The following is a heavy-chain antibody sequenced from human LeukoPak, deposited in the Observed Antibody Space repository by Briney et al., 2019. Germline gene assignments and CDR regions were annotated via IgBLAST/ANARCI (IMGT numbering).Heavy chain of an antibody. CDR2: ISAYNGNT. CDR1: GYTFTSYG. CDR3: ARDSPVTTLNWFDP. Sequence: ASVKVSCKASGYTFTSYGISWVRQAPGQGLEWMGWISAYNGNTNYAQKLQGRVTMTTDTSTSTAYMELRSLRSGDTAVYYCARDSPVTTLNWFDPWGQGTLVTVSS. D-gene: IGHD4-17*01. J-gene: IGHJ5*02. V-gene: IGHV1-18*01.